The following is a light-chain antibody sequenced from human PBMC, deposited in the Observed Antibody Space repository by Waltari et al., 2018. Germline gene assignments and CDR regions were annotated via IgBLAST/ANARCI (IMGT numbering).Light chain of an antibody. CDR3: QQRSTWPPS. J-gene: IGKJ4*01. CDR2: DVY. Sequence: EIVLTQSPATLSLSPGERATLSCRASQSVSIYFAWYQQKPGQSPRLLIYDVYKRATGIPARISGSGSGTDFTLTISSLEPEDFAVYYCQQRSTWPPSFGGGTKVEIK. V-gene: IGKV3-11*01. CDR1: QSVSIY.